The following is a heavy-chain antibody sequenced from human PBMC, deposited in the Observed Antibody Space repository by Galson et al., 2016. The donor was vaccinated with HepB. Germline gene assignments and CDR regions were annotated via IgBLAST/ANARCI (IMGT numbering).Heavy chain of an antibody. V-gene: IGHV1-18*01. J-gene: IGHJ5*02. Sequence: SVKVSCKASGYTFTSYDINWVRQAPGQGLEWMGWISAYNGDTKYVQTFQGRVTMTTDTSTSKVYMDLRSLRSDDTAVYFCARGSPRRYHDSTAPRNKFDPWGQGTLVTVSS. CDR3: ARGSPRRYHDSTAPRNKFDP. CDR1: GYTFTSYD. D-gene: IGHD1/OR15-1a*01. CDR2: ISAYNGDT.